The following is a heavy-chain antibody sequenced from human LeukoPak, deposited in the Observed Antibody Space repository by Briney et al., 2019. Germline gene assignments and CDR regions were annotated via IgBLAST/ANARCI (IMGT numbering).Heavy chain of an antibody. V-gene: IGHV4-4*07. Sequence: SETLSLTCTVSGGSISSYYWSWIRQPAGKRLEWIGRIYITGSTNFNPSLKSRVAMSVDTSRNQFSLKLSSVTAADTAVYYCARVVYGDYRFDYWGQGTLVTVSS. CDR2: IYITGST. D-gene: IGHD4-17*01. CDR1: GGSISSYY. CDR3: ARVVYGDYRFDY. J-gene: IGHJ4*02.